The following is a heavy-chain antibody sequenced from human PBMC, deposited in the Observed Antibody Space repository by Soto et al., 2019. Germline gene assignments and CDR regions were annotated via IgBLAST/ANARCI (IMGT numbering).Heavy chain of an antibody. CDR3: ARDSRYFDWLPPGGAFDI. Sequence: ASVKVSCTASGYTFTSYGISWVRQAPGQGLEWMGWISAYNGNTNYAQKLQGRVTMTTDTSTSTAYMELRSLRSDDTAVYYCARDSRYFDWLPPGGAFDIWGQGTMVTVSS. D-gene: IGHD3-9*01. J-gene: IGHJ3*02. V-gene: IGHV1-18*01. CDR2: ISAYNGNT. CDR1: GYTFTSYG.